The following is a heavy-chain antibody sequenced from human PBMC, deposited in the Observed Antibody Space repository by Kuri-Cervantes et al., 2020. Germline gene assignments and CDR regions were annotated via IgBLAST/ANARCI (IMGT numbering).Heavy chain of an antibody. CDR2: ITSDGSST. J-gene: IGHJ5*02. CDR3: ARERRAGTPGWFDP. V-gene: IGHV3-74*01. D-gene: IGHD6-13*01. CDR1: GFTFSSYW. Sequence: GGSLRLCCAASGFTFSSYWMHWVRQAPVKGLVWVSRITSDGSSTSYADSVKGRFTISRDNAKIPLCLQKNSLRAEDTAVYYCARERRAGTPGWFDPWGQGTLVTVSS.